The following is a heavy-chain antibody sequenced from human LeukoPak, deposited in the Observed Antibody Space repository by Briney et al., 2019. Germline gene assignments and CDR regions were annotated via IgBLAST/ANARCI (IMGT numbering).Heavy chain of an antibody. J-gene: IGHJ3*01. Sequence: GESLKISCKGSGYSFTSYWIAWVRQMPGKGLEWMGIIYPGDSDTRYSPSFQGQVTISADKFISTAYLQWSSLKASDTAMYYCARRIQLWSDAFDVWGQGTMVTVSS. CDR1: GYSFTSYW. CDR2: IYPGDSDT. CDR3: ARRIQLWSDAFDV. V-gene: IGHV5-51*01. D-gene: IGHD5-18*01.